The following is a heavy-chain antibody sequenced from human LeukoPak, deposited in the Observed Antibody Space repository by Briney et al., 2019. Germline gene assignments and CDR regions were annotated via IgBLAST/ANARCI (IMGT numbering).Heavy chain of an antibody. CDR3: ARVGGESLAVAGTEAAFDI. D-gene: IGHD6-19*01. CDR2: IYSGGST. Sequence: PGGSLRLSRAASGFTVSSNYMSWVRQAPGKGLEWVSVIYSGGSTYCADSVKGRFPISRDNSKNTLYLQMNSLTAEDTAVYYCARVGGESLAVAGTEAAFDIWCQGTMVTVSS. J-gene: IGHJ3*02. V-gene: IGHV3-53*01. CDR1: GFTVSSNY.